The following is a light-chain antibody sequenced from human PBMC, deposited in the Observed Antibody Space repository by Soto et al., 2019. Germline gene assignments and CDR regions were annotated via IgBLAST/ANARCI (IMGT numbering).Light chain of an antibody. CDR2: EVS. CDR3: SSYAGSSSLGV. J-gene: IGLJ3*02. V-gene: IGLV2-8*01. Sequence: QSVLTQPPSASGSPGQSVNITCTGTSSDVGGYNYVSWYQQHPGKAPKLMIFEVSKRPSGVPDRFSGSKSGNTASLTVSGLQAEDEADYYCSSYAGSSSLGVFGGGTKLTVL. CDR1: SSDVGGYNY.